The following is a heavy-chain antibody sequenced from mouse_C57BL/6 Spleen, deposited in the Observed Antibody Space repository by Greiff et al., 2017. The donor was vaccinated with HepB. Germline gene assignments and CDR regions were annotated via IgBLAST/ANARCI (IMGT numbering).Heavy chain of an antibody. D-gene: IGHD1-1*01. V-gene: IGHV10-1*01. CDR3: VRDGSSYGWYFDV. J-gene: IGHJ1*03. CDR2: IRSKSNNYAT. Sequence: EVQLVESGGGLVQPKGSLKLSCAASGFSFNTYAMNWVRQAPGKGLEWVARIRSKSNNYATYYADSVKDRFTISRDDSESMLYLQMNNLKTEDTAMYYCVRDGSSYGWYFDVWGTGTTVTVSS. CDR1: GFSFNTYA.